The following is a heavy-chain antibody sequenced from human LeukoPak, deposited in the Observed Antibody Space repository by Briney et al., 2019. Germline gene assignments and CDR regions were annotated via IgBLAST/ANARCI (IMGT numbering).Heavy chain of an antibody. CDR3: ARSVVVTATLRYHYGMDV. D-gene: IGHD2-21*02. CDR1: GSSISSYY. CDR2: IYDSGTT. J-gene: IGHJ6*02. Sequence: SETLSLTCTVSGSSISSYYWNWIRLPPGKGLEWIGYIYDSGTTDYNPSLKSRVTMSVDSSKNQFSLMLTSVTAADTAVYYCARSVVVTATLRYHYGMDVWGQGTTVTVSS. V-gene: IGHV4-59*01.